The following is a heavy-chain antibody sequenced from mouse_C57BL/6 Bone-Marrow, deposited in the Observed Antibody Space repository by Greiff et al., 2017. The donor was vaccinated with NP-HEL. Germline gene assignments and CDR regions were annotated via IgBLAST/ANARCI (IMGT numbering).Heavy chain of an antibody. V-gene: IGHV2-2*01. CDR2: IWSGGST. CDR1: GFSLTSYG. D-gene: IGHD1-1*01. J-gene: IGHJ2*01. CDR3: ARNDYYGKGNYFDY. Sequence: VQLMESGPGLVQPSQSLSITCTVSGFSLTSYGVHWVRQSPGKGLEWLGVIWSGGSTDYNAAFISRLSISKDNSKSQVFFKMNSLQADDTAIYYCARNDYYGKGNYFDYWGQGTTLTVSS.